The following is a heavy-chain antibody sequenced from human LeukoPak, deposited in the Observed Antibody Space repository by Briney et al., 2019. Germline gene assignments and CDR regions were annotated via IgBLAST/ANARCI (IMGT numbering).Heavy chain of an antibody. J-gene: IGHJ4*02. CDR3: ARVGALSSSWLLY. V-gene: IGHV3-74*01. Sequence: GGSLRLSCAASGFTFSSYWMHWVRQAPGKGLVWVSRINSDGSSTSYADSVKGRFTTSRDNAKNSLYLQMNSLRAEDTAVYFCARVGALSSSWLLYWGQGTLVTVSS. CDR2: INSDGSST. D-gene: IGHD6-13*01. CDR1: GFTFSSYW.